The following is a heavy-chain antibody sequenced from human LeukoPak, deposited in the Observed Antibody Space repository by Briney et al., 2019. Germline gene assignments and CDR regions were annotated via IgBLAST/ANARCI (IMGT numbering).Heavy chain of an antibody. J-gene: IGHJ4*02. CDR3: TTTKETGGWWGGHYFDY. CDR1: GYTFMSHG. D-gene: IGHD6-19*01. CDR2: ISGSSSNT. V-gene: IGHV1-18*01. Sequence: ASVKVSCKAYGYTFMSHGISWVRQAPGQGLEWMGWISGSSSNTNYAQRLQGRVTMTTDTSTTTAYMEVSSLRSEDTAVYYCTTTKETGGWWGGHYFDYWGQGTLVTVSS.